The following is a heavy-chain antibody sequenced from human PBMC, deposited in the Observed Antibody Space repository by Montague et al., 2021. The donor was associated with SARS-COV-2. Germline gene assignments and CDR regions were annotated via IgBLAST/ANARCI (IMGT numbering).Heavy chain of an antibody. CDR2: IKQDGSEQ. Sequence: SRRLSCAASGFTMSSYWMRWVRQAPGKGLEWVAYIKQDGSEQYYVDSVRGRFTISKDNAKNSLYLQMNSLRDEDTAVYYCARDLGLVPAMVYYYYYGMDVWGQGTTVTVSS. CDR3: ARDLGLVPAMVYYYYYGMDV. V-gene: IGHV3-7*01. D-gene: IGHD5-18*01. J-gene: IGHJ6*02. CDR1: GFTMSSYW.